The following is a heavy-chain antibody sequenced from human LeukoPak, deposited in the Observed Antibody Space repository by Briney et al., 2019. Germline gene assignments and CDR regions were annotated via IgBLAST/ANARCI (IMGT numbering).Heavy chain of an antibody. D-gene: IGHD6-19*01. J-gene: IGHJ4*02. CDR3: ARELGAVAGRGPFDY. Sequence: GASVKVSCKASGYTFTSYYMHWVRQAPGQGLEWMGIINPSGGSTSYAQKFQGRVTMTRDMSTSTVYMELSSLRSEDTAVCYCARELGAVAGRGPFDYWGQGTLVTVSS. V-gene: IGHV1-46*01. CDR1: GYTFTSYY. CDR2: INPSGGST.